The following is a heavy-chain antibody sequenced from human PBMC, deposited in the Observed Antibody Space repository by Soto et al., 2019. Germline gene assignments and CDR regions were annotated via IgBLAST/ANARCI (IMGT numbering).Heavy chain of an antibody. CDR3: VKSPWDIQLWTPFAY. J-gene: IGHJ4*02. CDR2: ITVSGDTT. Sequence: CPASGFTFSTYAMTWVRQAPGKGLEWVSVITVSGDTTYYADSVKGRFTMSRDNSKNTLYLQMNSLRAEDTAVYFCVKSPWDIQLWTPFAYWGQRAQGTVSS. D-gene: IGHD2-21*01. CDR1: GFTFSTYA. V-gene: IGHV3-23*01.